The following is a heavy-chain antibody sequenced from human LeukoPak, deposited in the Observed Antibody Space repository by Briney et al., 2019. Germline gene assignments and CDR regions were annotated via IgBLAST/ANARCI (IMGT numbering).Heavy chain of an antibody. Sequence: GGSLRLSCAASGFTFSDFTMNWVRQAPGKGLEWVSCIGGSSSSYIYYSDSVRGRFTISRDNAKNSLHLQMNSLTAEDTAVYYCARAVPGLDYWGQGILVTVSS. J-gene: IGHJ4*02. CDR3: ARAVPGLDY. CDR2: IGGSSSSYI. CDR1: GFTFSDFT. D-gene: IGHD1-14*01. V-gene: IGHV3-21*01.